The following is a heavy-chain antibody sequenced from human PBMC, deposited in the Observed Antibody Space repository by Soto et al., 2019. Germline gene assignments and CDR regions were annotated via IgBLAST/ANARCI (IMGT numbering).Heavy chain of an antibody. V-gene: IGHV3-11*06. J-gene: IGHJ6*02. D-gene: IGHD3-10*01. Sequence: GGSLRLSCAASGFTFSDYYMSWIRQAPGKGLEWVSYISSSSSYTNYADSVKGRFTISRDNAKNSLYLQMNSLRAEDTAVYYCARDLYYYGSGIYYGMDVWGQGTTVTVSS. CDR1: GFTFSDYY. CDR3: ARDLYYYGSGIYYGMDV. CDR2: ISSSSSYT.